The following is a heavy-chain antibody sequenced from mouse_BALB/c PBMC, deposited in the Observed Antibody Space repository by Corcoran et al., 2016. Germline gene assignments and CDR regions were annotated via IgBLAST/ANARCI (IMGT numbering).Heavy chain of an antibody. D-gene: IGHD1-1*01. Sequence: EIQLQQSGPELMKPGASVKISCKASGYSFTSYYMHWVKQSHGQSLEWIGYIDPFNGGTSYNQKFKGKATLTVDKSSSTAYMHLSSLTSEDSAVYYCARGFTTVVARAMDYWGQGTSVTVSS. J-gene: IGHJ4*01. CDR1: GYSFTSYY. CDR2: IDPFNGGT. CDR3: ARGFTTVVARAMDY. V-gene: IGHV1S135*01.